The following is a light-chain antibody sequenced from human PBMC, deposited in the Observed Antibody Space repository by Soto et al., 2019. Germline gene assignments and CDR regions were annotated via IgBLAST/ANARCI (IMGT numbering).Light chain of an antibody. Sequence: QSVLTQPPSASGTPGQRVTISCSGSSSNIGSDYVYWYQQIPGTAPKLLIYRNNQRTSGVPDPFSGSKSGTSASLAISVFRSEDEADYYCAAWDDSLSGYVFGTGTKVTFL. CDR2: RNN. CDR3: AAWDDSLSGYV. J-gene: IGLJ1*01. V-gene: IGLV1-47*01. CDR1: SSNIGSDY.